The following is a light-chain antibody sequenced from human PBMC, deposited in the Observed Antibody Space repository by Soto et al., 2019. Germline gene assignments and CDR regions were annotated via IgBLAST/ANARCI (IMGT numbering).Light chain of an antibody. J-gene: IGKJ5*01. V-gene: IGKV1-9*01. CDR2: AAS. Sequence: VASVTITCRASQVISTSLAWYQVKPGKAPKLLIYAASTLESGVPSRFGATVSGTEFSLTITSLQPEDFATYYCQQLFDSPITFGQGTRLEIK. CDR1: QVISTS. CDR3: QQLFDSPIT.